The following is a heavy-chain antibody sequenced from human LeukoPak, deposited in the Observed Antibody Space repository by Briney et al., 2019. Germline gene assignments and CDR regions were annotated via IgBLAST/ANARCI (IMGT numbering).Heavy chain of an antibody. J-gene: IGHJ4*02. D-gene: IGHD3-22*01. Sequence: SETLSPTSTVSGGSISSSSYYWGWIRQPPGKGLEWIGSIYYSGSTYYNPSLKSRVTISVDTSKNQFSLKLSSVTAADTAVYYCASNYYDSSGYRYDYWGQGTLVTVSS. CDR3: ASNYYDSSGYRYDY. CDR2: IYYSGST. CDR1: GGSISSSSYY. V-gene: IGHV4-39*01.